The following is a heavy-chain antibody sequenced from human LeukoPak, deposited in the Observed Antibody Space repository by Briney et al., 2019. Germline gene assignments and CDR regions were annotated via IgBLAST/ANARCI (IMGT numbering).Heavy chain of an antibody. CDR3: AKDGAWLRFDD. D-gene: IGHD5-12*01. V-gene: IGHV3-23*01. J-gene: IGHJ4*02. Sequence: GGTLRLSCAGSGFPFSSHGMNWVRQAPGKGLEWVSGISPGGGPTYYADSVKGRFTISRDDVKSTLYLQMKNLRAEDTAVYYCAKDGAWLRFDDWGQGILVTVSS. CDR1: GFPFSSHG. CDR2: ISPGGGPT.